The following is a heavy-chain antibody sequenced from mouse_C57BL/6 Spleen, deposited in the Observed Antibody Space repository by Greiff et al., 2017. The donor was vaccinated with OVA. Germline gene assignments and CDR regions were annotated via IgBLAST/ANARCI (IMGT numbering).Heavy chain of an antibody. Sequence: EVKLQESGGGLVKPGGSLKLSCAASGFTFSSYTMSWVRQTPEKRLEWVATISGGGGNTYYPDSVKGRFTISRDNAKNTLYLQMSSLRSEDTALYYCARRNWDDAMDYWGQGTSVTVSS. CDR1: GFTFSSYT. V-gene: IGHV5-9*01. D-gene: IGHD4-1*01. CDR2: ISGGGGNT. J-gene: IGHJ4*01. CDR3: ARRNWDDAMDY.